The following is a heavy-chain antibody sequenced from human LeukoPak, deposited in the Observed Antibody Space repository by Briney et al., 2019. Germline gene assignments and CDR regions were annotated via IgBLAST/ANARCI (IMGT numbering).Heavy chain of an antibody. Sequence: ASVKVSCKASGGTFSSYAFSWVRQAPGQGLEWMGGIIPLYGTANYAQRFQGRVTITADESTSTAYMELSSLRSEDTAVYYCAIPPSGVPAAICYWGQGTLVTVSS. CDR1: GGTFSSYA. D-gene: IGHD2-2*01. J-gene: IGHJ4*02. CDR3: AIPPSGVPAAICY. CDR2: IIPLYGTA. V-gene: IGHV1-69*01.